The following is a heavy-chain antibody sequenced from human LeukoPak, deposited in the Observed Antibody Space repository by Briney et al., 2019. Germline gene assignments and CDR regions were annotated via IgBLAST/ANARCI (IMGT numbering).Heavy chain of an antibody. Sequence: ASVKVSCKASEYSFTNFFMHWVRQAPGQGLEWMGIINPTTGSTDYPQKFQGRVSMTTDTSTRTAYMELRSLISDDTAVYYCARDYGDYDLDYWGQGTLVTVSS. CDR3: ARDYGDYDLDY. D-gene: IGHD4-17*01. CDR1: EYSFTNFF. V-gene: IGHV1-46*01. J-gene: IGHJ4*02. CDR2: INPTTGST.